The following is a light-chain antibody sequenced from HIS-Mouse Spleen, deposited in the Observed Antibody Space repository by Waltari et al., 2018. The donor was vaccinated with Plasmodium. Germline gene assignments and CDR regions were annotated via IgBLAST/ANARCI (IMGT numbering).Light chain of an antibody. CDR2: WAS. V-gene: IGKV4-1*01. CDR1: QSVLYSSNTKNY. CDR3: QQYYSTPLT. J-gene: IGKJ4*01. Sequence: DIVMTQSPESLAVSLGGRATINCQSSQSVLYSSNTKNYLAWYQQKPGQPPKLLIYWASTREAGVPDRFSGSGSGTDFTLTISSLQAEDVAVYYCQQYYSTPLTFGGGTKVEIK.